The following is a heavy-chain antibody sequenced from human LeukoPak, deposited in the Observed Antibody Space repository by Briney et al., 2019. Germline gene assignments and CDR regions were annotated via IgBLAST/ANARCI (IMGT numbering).Heavy chain of an antibody. CDR1: GFTFSSYS. V-gene: IGHV3-48*04. J-gene: IGHJ4*02. D-gene: IGHD6-13*01. CDR3: ARVGYSSSWDDY. Sequence: PGGSLRLSCAASGFTFSSYSMNWVRQAPGKGLEWVSYISSSGSTIYYADPVKGRFTISRDNAKNSLYLQMNSLRAEDTAVYYCARVGYSSSWDDYWGQGTLVTVSS. CDR2: ISSSGSTI.